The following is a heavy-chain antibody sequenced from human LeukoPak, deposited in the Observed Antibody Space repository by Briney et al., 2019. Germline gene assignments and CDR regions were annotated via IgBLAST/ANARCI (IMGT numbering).Heavy chain of an antibody. CDR1: GFTFSSYG. CDR3: AGVDAAMPDAFDI. CDR2: ISYDGSNK. D-gene: IGHD5-18*01. Sequence: GGSLRLSCAASGFTFSSYGMHWVRQAPGKGLEWVAVISYDGSNKYYADSVKGRFTISRDNSKNALYLQMDSLRADDTAVYYCAGVDAAMPDAFDIWGQGTTVTVSS. J-gene: IGHJ3*02. V-gene: IGHV3-30*03.